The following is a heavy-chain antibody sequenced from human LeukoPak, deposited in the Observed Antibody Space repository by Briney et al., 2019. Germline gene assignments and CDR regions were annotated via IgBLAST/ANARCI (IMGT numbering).Heavy chain of an antibody. D-gene: IGHD3-10*01. CDR2: ISSSSDYI. CDR1: GFTFSSDS. V-gene: IGHV3-21*01. J-gene: IGHJ6*02. CDR3: ARDVGPMVRGVIHYYYYYGMDV. Sequence: GGSLRLSCAASGFTFSSDSMNWVRQAPGKGLEWVSSISSSSDYIYYADSVKGRFTISRDNSKNTLYLQMNSLRAEDTAVYYCARDVGPMVRGVIHYYYYYGMDVWGQGTTVTVSS.